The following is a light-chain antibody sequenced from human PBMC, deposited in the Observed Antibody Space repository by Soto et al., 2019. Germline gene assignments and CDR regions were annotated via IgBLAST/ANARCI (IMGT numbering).Light chain of an antibody. CDR3: QQYNNWPMWT. J-gene: IGKJ1*01. V-gene: IGKV3-15*01. Sequence: EIVMTQSPATLSVSPGERATLSCRASQSITRNLAWYQQSPGQAPRLLIYGASTRATGIPARFNGSGSGTEFTLTINSLQSEDFAVYYCQQYNNWPMWTFGQGTKVDIK. CDR2: GAS. CDR1: QSITRN.